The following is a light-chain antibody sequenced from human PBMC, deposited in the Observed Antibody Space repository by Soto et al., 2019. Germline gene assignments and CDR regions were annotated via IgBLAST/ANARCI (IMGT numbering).Light chain of an antibody. CDR2: IAS. J-gene: IGKJ1*01. CDR1: QAIRNG. CDR3: RQNYNYPWT. Sequence: DIQRTQSPSSLSASVGDRVTITCRASQAIRNGVGWYQQKPGKDPKRLIYIASRLESGVPSRFSGSGFGTEFTRTISGLPPEDFATYYCRQNYNYPWTCGQGTRVEIK. V-gene: IGKV1-17*01.